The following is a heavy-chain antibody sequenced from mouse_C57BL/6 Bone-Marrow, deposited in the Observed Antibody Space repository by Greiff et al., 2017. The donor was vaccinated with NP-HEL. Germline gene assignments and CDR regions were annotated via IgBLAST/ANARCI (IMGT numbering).Heavy chain of an antibody. J-gene: IGHJ2*01. V-gene: IGHV1-82*01. Sequence: QVQLQQSGPELVKPGASVKISCKASGYAFSSSWMNWVKQRPGKGLEWIGRIYPGDGDTNYNGKFKGKATLTADKSSSTAYMQLSSLTSEDSAVYFCARWLRRGFDYWGKGTTLTVSS. CDR3: ARWLRRGFDY. CDR2: IYPGDGDT. D-gene: IGHD2-2*01. CDR1: GYAFSSSW.